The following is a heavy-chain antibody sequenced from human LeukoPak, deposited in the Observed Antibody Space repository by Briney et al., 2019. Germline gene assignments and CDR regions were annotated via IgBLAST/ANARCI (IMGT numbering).Heavy chain of an antibody. Sequence: PSETLSLTCVVYGGSFSGYYWSWIRQPPGKWLEWIGEIDQSGTTNYNPSLKSRVSISVDTSKKQFSLMLTSMTAADTAVYYCARVPHYYFGYGYFDSWGQGTLVTVSS. J-gene: IGHJ4*02. CDR1: GGSFSGYY. V-gene: IGHV4-34*01. CDR3: ARVPHYYFGYGYFDS. CDR2: IDQSGTT. D-gene: IGHD3-10*01.